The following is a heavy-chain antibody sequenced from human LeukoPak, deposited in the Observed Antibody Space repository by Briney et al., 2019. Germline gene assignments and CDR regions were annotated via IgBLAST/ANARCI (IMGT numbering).Heavy chain of an antibody. Sequence: ASVKVSCKASGYTFTSYAMNWVRQAPGQGLEWMGWINTNTGNPTYAQGFTGRFVFSLDTSVSTAYLQISSLKAEDTAVYYCATHYCSSTSCSHCHFDYWGQGTLVTVSS. CDR2: INTNTGNP. J-gene: IGHJ4*02. CDR3: ATHYCSSTSCSHCHFDY. D-gene: IGHD2-2*01. CDR1: GYTFTSYA. V-gene: IGHV7-4-1*02.